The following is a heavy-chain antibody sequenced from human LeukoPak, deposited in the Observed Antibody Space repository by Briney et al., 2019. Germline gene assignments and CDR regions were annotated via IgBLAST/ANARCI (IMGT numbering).Heavy chain of an antibody. J-gene: IGHJ4*02. CDR2: INSGGTT. CDR3: ATIVSDSSGWYHFDH. D-gene: IGHD6-19*01. Sequence: PEGSLRLSCAASGFTVSSKYMAWVRQAPGKGLEWVSFINSGGTTNYADSVKGRCTISRDYPKNTLNLQVSSLRVEDTAVYYCATIVSDSSGWYHFDHWGQGALVTVSS. V-gene: IGHV3-66*01. CDR1: GFTVSSKY.